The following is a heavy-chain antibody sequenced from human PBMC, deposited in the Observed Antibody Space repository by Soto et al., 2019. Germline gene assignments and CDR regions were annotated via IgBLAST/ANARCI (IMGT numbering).Heavy chain of an antibody. CDR1: GGSISSSSFY. CDR3: ARLPMILGIIGHFDY. V-gene: IGHV4-39*01. Sequence: QLQLQESGPGLVKPSETLSLTCTVSGGSISSSSFYWGWIRQSPGKGLEWIGSIHYSGNTYYNPSLKSQVTMPVDTSKNHFSLKVSSVTAAVTSVYYCARLPMILGIIGHFDYWGQGTLVTVSS. J-gene: IGHJ4*02. D-gene: IGHD3-10*01. CDR2: IHYSGNT.